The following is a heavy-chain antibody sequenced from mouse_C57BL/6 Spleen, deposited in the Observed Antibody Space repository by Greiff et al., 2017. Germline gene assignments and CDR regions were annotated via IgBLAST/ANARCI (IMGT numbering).Heavy chain of an antibody. V-gene: IGHV1-55*01. CDR3: ARVGLLWLRQDAMDY. J-gene: IGHJ4*01. Sequence: QVQLQQPGAELVKPGASVKMSCKASGYTFTSYWITWVKQRPGQGLEWIGDIYPGSGSTNYNEKFKSKATLTVDTASSPAYMQLSSLTSEDSAVYYCARVGLLWLRQDAMDYWGQGTSVTVSS. CDR2: IYPGSGST. D-gene: IGHD2-2*01. CDR1: GYTFTSYW.